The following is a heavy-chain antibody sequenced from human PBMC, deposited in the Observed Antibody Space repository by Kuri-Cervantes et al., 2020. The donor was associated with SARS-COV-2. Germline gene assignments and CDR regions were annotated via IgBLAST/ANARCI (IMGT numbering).Heavy chain of an antibody. CDR1: GFTFSDYY. V-gene: IGHV3-11*03. D-gene: IGHD2/OR15-2a*01. CDR3: ASRGNSRNWYFDL. Sequence: GESLKISCAASGFTFSDYYVSWIRQAPGKGLEWVSYISSSSSYTNYADSVKGRFTISRDNAKNSLYLQMNSLRAEDAAVYYCASRGNSRNWYFDLWGRGTLVTVSS. J-gene: IGHJ2*01. CDR2: ISSSSSYT.